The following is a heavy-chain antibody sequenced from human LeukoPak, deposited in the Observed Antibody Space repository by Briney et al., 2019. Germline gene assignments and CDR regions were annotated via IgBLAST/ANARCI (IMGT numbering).Heavy chain of an antibody. Sequence: GGSLRLSCAASGFAFSSSGMHWVRQAPGKGLEYVSSISSNGGSTYYANSVKGRFTISRDNSKNTLSLQMGSLRPADMAVYYCARVRGSYFFGFWGQGTLVTVSS. CDR2: ISSNGGST. J-gene: IGHJ4*02. CDR3: ARVRGSYFFGF. D-gene: IGHD1-26*01. CDR1: GFAFSSSG. V-gene: IGHV3-64*01.